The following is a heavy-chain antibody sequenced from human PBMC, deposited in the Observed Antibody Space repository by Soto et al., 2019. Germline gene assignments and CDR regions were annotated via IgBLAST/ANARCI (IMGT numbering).Heavy chain of an antibody. J-gene: IGHJ6*02. CDR2: IKSKTDGGTT. CDR1: GFTFSNAW. Sequence: GGSLRLSCAASGFTFSNAWMSWVRQAPGKGLEWVGRIKSKTDGGTTDYAAPVKGRFTISRDDSKNTLYLQMNSLKTEDTAVYYCTTYYYDSSGYHPGYGMDVWGQGTTVTVSS. V-gene: IGHV3-15*01. D-gene: IGHD3-22*01. CDR3: TTYYYDSSGYHPGYGMDV.